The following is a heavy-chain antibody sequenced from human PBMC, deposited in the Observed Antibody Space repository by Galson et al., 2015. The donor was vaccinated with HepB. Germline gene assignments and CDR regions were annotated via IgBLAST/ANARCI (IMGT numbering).Heavy chain of an antibody. J-gene: IGHJ4*02. CDR1: GGTLSSYA. Sequence: SVKVSCKASGGTLSSYAISWVRQAPGQGLEWMGGIIPIFGTANYAQKFQGRVTITADESTSTAYMELSSLRSEDTAVYYCARDIFPRGYSYGCFDYWGQGTLVTVSS. V-gene: IGHV1-69*13. CDR2: IIPIFGTA. CDR3: ARDIFPRGYSYGCFDY. D-gene: IGHD5-18*01.